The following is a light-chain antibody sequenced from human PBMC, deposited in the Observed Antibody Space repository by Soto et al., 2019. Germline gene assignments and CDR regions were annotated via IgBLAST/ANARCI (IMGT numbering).Light chain of an antibody. CDR1: QSLLHSNGYNY. J-gene: IGKJ1*01. Sequence: DIVMTQSPLSLPVTPGEPASISCRSSQSLLHSNGYNYLDWHLQKPGQSPQLLIYLGSNRASGVPDRFSGSGSGTDFTLKISRVEAADVGVYYCMQALQTPWTFGQGTKVEIK. CDR2: LGS. V-gene: IGKV2-28*01. CDR3: MQALQTPWT.